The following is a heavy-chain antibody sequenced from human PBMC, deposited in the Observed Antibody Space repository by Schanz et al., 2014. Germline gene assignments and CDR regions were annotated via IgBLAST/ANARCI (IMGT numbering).Heavy chain of an antibody. Sequence: VQLVESGGGLVQPGGSVRLSCGASGFSFSTHWMAWVRQAPGKGLEWVSSISSSSMYIYQADSMRGRFTISRDNAKNSLYLQVNNLSAEDTAVYYCARDAVTSVLTPGFYYWGQGTLVTVSS. J-gene: IGHJ4*02. CDR2: ISSSSMYI. D-gene: IGHD4-17*01. CDR3: ARDAVTSVLTPGFYY. CDR1: GFSFSTHW. V-gene: IGHV3-21*01.